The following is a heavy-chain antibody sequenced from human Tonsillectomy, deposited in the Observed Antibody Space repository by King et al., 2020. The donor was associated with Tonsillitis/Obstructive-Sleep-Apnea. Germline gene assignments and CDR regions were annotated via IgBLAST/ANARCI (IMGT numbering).Heavy chain of an antibody. D-gene: IGHD6-19*01. CDR2: INAGNGNT. CDR1: GYTFTSYA. CDR3: AGSGEQWLAGHAFDI. V-gene: IGHV1-3*01. Sequence: VQLVQSGAEVKKPGASVKVSCKASGYTFTSYAMHWVRQAPGQRLEWIGWINAGNGNTKFSQKFQGRVTITRDTSASTAYMELSSLRSEDTAVYYCAGSGEQWLAGHAFDIWGQGTMVTVSS. J-gene: IGHJ3*02.